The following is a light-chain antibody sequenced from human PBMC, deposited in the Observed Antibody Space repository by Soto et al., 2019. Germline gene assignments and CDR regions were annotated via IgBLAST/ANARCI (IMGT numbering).Light chain of an antibody. CDR1: RSDVGNYNL. J-gene: IGLJ1*01. Sequence: LTQPASVSGSPGQSITISCTGTRSDVGNYNLVSWYQQRPGKAPKLMIYEGSKRPSGVSNRFSGSKSGSTASLTISGLQAADEADYYCCSYAGSSSYVFGTGTKVTVL. CDR3: CSYAGSSSYV. CDR2: EGS. V-gene: IGLV2-23*01.